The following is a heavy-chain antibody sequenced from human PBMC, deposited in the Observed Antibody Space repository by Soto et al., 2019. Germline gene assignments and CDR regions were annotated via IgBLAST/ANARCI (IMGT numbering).Heavy chain of an antibody. D-gene: IGHD4-17*01. CDR2: INPNSGGT. J-gene: IGHJ4*02. CDR1: GYTFTGYY. V-gene: IGHV1-2*04. CDR3: ARLASVTTDQHFDY. Sequence: ASVKVSCKASGYTFTGYYMHWVRQAPGQGLEWMGWINPNSGGTNYAQKFQGWVTMTRDTSISTAYMELSRLRSDDTAVCYCARLASVTTDQHFDYWGQGTLVTVSS.